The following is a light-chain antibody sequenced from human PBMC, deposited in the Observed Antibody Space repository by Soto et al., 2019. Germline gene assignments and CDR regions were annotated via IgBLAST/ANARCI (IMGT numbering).Light chain of an antibody. V-gene: IGLV2-14*01. CDR1: SSDVGDYNY. J-gene: IGLJ2*01. CDR2: GVS. CDR3: GSYTSTNTLV. Sequence: QSALTQPASVSGSPGQSITISCTGTSSDVGDYNYVSWYQRHPGKAPKLIIYGVSNRPSGISNRFSGSKSGNTASLTISGLQAEDEADFYCGSYTSTNTLVFGGGTQLTVL.